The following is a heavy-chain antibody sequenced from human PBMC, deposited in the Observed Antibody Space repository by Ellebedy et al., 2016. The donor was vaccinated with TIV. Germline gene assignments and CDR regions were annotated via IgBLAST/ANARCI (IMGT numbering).Heavy chain of an antibody. V-gene: IGHV1-18*01. Sequence: ASVKVSXXASGYTFTTYGISWVRQAPGQGLEWMGWISAKNGNTNYAQKLQGRVTMTRDTPTRTVYMDLSSLRSEDTAVYYCAREKAVAGFDSWGQGALVIVSS. J-gene: IGHJ5*01. CDR3: AREKAVAGFDS. D-gene: IGHD6-19*01. CDR2: ISAKNGNT. CDR1: GYTFTTYG.